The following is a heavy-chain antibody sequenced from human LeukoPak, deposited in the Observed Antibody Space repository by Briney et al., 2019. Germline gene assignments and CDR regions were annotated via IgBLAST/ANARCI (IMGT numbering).Heavy chain of an antibody. CDR2: IFPGGSV. J-gene: IGHJ4*02. CDR1: GFTFTDAW. Sequence: GSLRLSCAASGFTFTDAWMTWIRQPAGKGLEWIGRIFPGGSVNYNPSLENRLTLSIDTSKNQFSLELTSVTAADTAMYFCGFSEGDFWGQGALVTVSS. D-gene: IGHD6-25*01. V-gene: IGHV4-4*07. CDR3: GFSEGDF.